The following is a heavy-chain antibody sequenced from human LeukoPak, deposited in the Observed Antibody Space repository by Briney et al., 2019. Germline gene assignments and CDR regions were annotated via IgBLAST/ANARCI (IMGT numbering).Heavy chain of an antibody. CDR3: ARAQFYHDSSTYGPDY. D-gene: IGHD3-22*01. Sequence: GGSLRLSCAASGFTVSSNYMSWVRQAPGKGLEWVSVIYGGGSTYYADSVKGRLSISRDSSKNAVYLQINSLRAEETAVYYCARAQFYHDSSTYGPDYWGQGTLVTVSS. V-gene: IGHV3-53*01. CDR2: IYGGGST. J-gene: IGHJ4*02. CDR1: GFTVSSNY.